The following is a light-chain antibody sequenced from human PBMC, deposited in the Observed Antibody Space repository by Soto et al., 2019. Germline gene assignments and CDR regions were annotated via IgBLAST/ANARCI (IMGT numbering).Light chain of an antibody. CDR1: SSDVGGYNY. J-gene: IGLJ1*01. CDR3: SSYTSSSTLV. V-gene: IGLV2-14*01. Sequence: QSALTQPASVSGSPGQSITISCTGTSSDVGGYNYVSWYQQHPGKAPKLMIYEVSNRTSGVSNRFSGSKSGNTASLTISWLQAEDEADYYCSSYTSSSTLVFGTGTKLTVL. CDR2: EVS.